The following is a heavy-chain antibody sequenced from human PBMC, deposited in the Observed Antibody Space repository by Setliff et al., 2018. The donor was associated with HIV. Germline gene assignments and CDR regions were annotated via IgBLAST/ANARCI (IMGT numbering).Heavy chain of an antibody. Sequence: SETLSLTCTVSGDTDFYWSWIRQSPGKGLEWIGYIHASGKANYDTALKSRLTMYADTSRTQFYLNLRSVTASDTAVYYCVRYRSKIDWFDPWGQGTLVTVSS. CDR3: VRYRSKIDWFDP. J-gene: IGHJ5*02. V-gene: IGHV4-4*08. CDR1: GDTDFY. D-gene: IGHD1-26*01. CDR2: IHASGKA.